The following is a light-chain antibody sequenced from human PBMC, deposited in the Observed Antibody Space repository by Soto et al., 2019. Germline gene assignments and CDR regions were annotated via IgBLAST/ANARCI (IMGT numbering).Light chain of an antibody. V-gene: IGKV3-15*01. CDR1: QSVSSN. CDR3: XXYNNWPRT. Sequence: EIVMTQSPATLSVSPGERATLSCRASQSVSSNLAWYHQKPGQAPRLLIYGASTRATGIPARFSGSGSGTXXXXXXXXLXSEXXXXYYCXXYNNWPRTFGQGTKVEIK. J-gene: IGKJ1*01. CDR2: GAS.